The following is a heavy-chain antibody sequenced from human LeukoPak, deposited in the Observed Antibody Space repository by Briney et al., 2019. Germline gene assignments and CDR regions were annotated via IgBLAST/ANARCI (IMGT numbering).Heavy chain of an antibody. Sequence: PSQTLSLTCTVSGGSISSGDYYWSWIRQPPGKGLEWIGYIYYSGSAYYSPSLKSRVTISVDTSKNQFSLKLSSVTAADTAVYYCAREVDTYYFDYWGQGTLVTVSS. J-gene: IGHJ4*02. CDR3: AREVDTYYFDY. V-gene: IGHV4-30-4*08. CDR2: IYYSGSA. D-gene: IGHD2-15*01. CDR1: GGSISSGDYY.